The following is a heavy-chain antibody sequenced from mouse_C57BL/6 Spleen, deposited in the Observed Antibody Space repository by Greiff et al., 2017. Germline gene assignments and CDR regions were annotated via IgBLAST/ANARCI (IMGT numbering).Heavy chain of an antibody. CDR3: ARGGAIYYGNYDYFDY. J-gene: IGHJ2*01. Sequence: LVKPGASVKISCKASGYSFPDYNMNWVKQSNGKSLEWIGVINPNYGTTSYNQKFKGKATLTVDQSSSTAYMQLNSLTSEDSAVYYCARGGAIYYGNYDYFDYWGQGTTLTVSS. CDR1: GYSFPDYN. D-gene: IGHD2-1*01. CDR2: INPNYGTT. V-gene: IGHV1-39*01.